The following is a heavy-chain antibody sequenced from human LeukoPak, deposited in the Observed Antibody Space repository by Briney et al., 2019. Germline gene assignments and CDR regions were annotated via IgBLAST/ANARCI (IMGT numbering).Heavy chain of an antibody. V-gene: IGHV4-38-2*02. CDR2: IYHSGST. CDR1: GYSITSGYF. Sequence: SETVSLTCTVSGYSITSGYFWGWIRQPPGKGLEWIGRIYHSGSTYYNSSLKSRVTISVDTSKKQISLKLNSVTAADTAVYYCARVGTVNYYYGMDVWGKGTTVTVSS. J-gene: IGHJ6*04. D-gene: IGHD4-17*01. CDR3: ARVGTVNYYYGMDV.